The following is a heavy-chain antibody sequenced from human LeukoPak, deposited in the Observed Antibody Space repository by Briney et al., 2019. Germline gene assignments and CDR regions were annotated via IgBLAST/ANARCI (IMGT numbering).Heavy chain of an antibody. Sequence: SETLSLTCAVYGGSFSGYYWSWIRQPPGKGLEWIGEINHSGSTNYNPSLKSRVTMTRDTSTSTVYMELSSLRSEDTAVYYCARGGIAAAVPFDYWGQGTLVTVSS. J-gene: IGHJ4*02. V-gene: IGHV4-34*01. CDR3: ARGGIAAAVPFDY. CDR1: GGSFSGYY. CDR2: INHSGST. D-gene: IGHD6-13*01.